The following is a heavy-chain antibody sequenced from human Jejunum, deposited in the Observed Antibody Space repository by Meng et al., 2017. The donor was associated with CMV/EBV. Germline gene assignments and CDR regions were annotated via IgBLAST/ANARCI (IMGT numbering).Heavy chain of an antibody. J-gene: IGHJ4*02. V-gene: IGHV3-7*01. D-gene: IGHD2/OR15-2a*01. CDR3: ARWGGEGSTSGFDY. CDR1: GFTVSTYW. CDR2: IKHDGSEK. Sequence: SGFTVSTYWMSWVRQAPGKGLEWVANIKHDGSEKNYVDSVKGRFTISRDNSNNLVHLQMSDLRAEDTSVYYCARWGGEGSTSGFDYWGQGTLVTVSS.